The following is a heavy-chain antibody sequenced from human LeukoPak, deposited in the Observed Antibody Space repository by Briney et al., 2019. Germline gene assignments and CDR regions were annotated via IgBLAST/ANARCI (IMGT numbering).Heavy chain of an antibody. Sequence: GGSLRLSCVASGFTFSSYWMTWVRQAPGKGLEWVSAISGSAVITFYADSVKGRFTISRDNSKNTLYLQMNSLRAEDTALYYCAKSRLSGINDAFDIWGQGTMVTVSS. CDR3: AKSRLSGINDAFDI. CDR1: GFTFSSYW. D-gene: IGHD3-3*01. V-gene: IGHV3-23*01. J-gene: IGHJ3*02. CDR2: ISGSAVIT.